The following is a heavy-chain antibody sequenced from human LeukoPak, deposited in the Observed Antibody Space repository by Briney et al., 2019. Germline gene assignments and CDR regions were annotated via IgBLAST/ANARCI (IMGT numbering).Heavy chain of an antibody. Sequence: SETLSLTCAVYGGSFSGYYWSWIRQPPGKGLEWIGEINHSGSTNYNPSLKSRVTISVDTSKNQFSLKLRSVTAADTALYYCGGGNWFDPWGQGTLVTVSS. CDR1: GGSFSGYY. J-gene: IGHJ5*02. CDR2: INHSGST. CDR3: GGGNWFDP. V-gene: IGHV4-34*01.